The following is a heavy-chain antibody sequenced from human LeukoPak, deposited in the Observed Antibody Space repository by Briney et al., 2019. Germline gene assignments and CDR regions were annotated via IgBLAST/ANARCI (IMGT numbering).Heavy chain of an antibody. D-gene: IGHD2-21*01. J-gene: IGHJ3*02. V-gene: IGHV4-59*01. Sequence: SETLSLTCTVSGGSISSYYRSWIRQPPGKGLEWIGHIYYSGSTNFNPSVKRRVAISVDTSKKQFSLKLSSLTAADTAVYYCARGGTAVIAPYAFDIWGQGTMVTVSS. CDR1: GGSISSYY. CDR2: IYYSGST. CDR3: ARGGTAVIAPYAFDI.